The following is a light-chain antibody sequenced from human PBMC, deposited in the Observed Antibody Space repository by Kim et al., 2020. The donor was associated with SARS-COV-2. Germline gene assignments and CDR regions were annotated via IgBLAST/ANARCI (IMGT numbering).Light chain of an antibody. CDR3: QKYNSAPRT. Sequence: ASVRDRVTITCRASQGISNYLAWYQQKPGKVPKLLIYAASTLQLGVPSRFSGSGSGTDFTLTISSLQPEDVATYYCQKYNSAPRTFGQGTKVDIK. J-gene: IGKJ1*01. CDR1: QGISNY. V-gene: IGKV1-27*01. CDR2: AAS.